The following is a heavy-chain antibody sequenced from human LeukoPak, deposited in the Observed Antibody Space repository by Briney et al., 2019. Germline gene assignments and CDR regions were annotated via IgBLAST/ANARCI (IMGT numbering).Heavy chain of an antibody. V-gene: IGHV3-53*01. Sequence: PGGSLRLSCAASGFTVSSNYMNWVRQAPGKGLEWVSVIYSGGSTYYADSVKGRFTISRDNSKNTLYLQMNSLRAEDTAVYYCARFGSYYISDYWGQGTLVTVSS. D-gene: IGHD1-26*01. CDR3: ARFGSYYISDY. CDR1: GFTVSSNY. J-gene: IGHJ4*02. CDR2: IYSGGST.